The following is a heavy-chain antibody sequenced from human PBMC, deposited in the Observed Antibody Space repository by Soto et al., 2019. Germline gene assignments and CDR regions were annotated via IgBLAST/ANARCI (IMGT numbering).Heavy chain of an antibody. CDR3: AKGYSNPRYYFDY. J-gene: IGHJ4*02. V-gene: IGHV3-23*01. D-gene: IGHD5-12*01. Sequence: RRLSCAASGFTFISFAMSWVRQAPGEGLEWVSAIGGSGGSTYYADSVTGRFTTTREDSKNTLYLQMNSMRADDTAVYYYAKGYSNPRYYFDYWGQGTLVTVSS. CDR2: IGGSGGST. CDR1: GFTFISFA.